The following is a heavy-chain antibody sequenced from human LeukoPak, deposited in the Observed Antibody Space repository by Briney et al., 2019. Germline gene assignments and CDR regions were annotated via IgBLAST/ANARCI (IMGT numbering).Heavy chain of an antibody. Sequence: GGSLRLSCAASGFTFSSHWMSWVRQAPGKGLEWVANIKQDGSEKYYVDSVKGRFTISRDNAKNSLYLQMNSLRAEDTAVYYCARDYYDSSGYQYYFDYWGQGTLVTVSS. CDR1: GFTFSSHW. J-gene: IGHJ4*02. V-gene: IGHV3-7*01. CDR3: ARDYYDSSGYQYYFDY. CDR2: IKQDGSEK. D-gene: IGHD3-22*01.